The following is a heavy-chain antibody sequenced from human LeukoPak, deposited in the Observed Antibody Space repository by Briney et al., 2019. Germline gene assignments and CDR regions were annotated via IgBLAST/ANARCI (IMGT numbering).Heavy chain of an antibody. D-gene: IGHD3-10*01. V-gene: IGHV3-48*04. CDR1: GFTFSSYS. Sequence: GGSLRLSCAASGFTFSSYSMNWVRQAPGKGLEWVSYISSSSSTIYYADSVKGRFTISRDNAKNTLYLQMNSLRAEDTAVYYCARVERDSPNAPMVRGNYYFDYWGQGTLVTVSS. CDR2: ISSSSSTI. J-gene: IGHJ4*02. CDR3: ARVERDSPNAPMVRGNYYFDY.